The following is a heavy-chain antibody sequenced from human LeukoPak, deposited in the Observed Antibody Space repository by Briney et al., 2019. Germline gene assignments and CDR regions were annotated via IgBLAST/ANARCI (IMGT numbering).Heavy chain of an antibody. CDR1: GFTFSSYG. CDR3: AKDSLDIVVVPAAIPHYYYYGMDV. Sequence: GSLRLSCAASGFTFSSYGMHWVRQAPGKGLEWVAVISYDGSNKYYADSVKGRFTISRDNSKNTLYLQMNSLRAEDTAVYYCAKDSLDIVVVPAAIPHYYYYGMDVWGQGTTVTVSS. J-gene: IGHJ6*02. D-gene: IGHD2-2*02. CDR2: ISYDGSNK. V-gene: IGHV3-30*18.